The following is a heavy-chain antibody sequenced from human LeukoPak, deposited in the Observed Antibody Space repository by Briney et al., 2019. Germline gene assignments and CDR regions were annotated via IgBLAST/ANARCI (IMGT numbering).Heavy chain of an antibody. J-gene: IGHJ4*02. Sequence: PGGSLRLSCAASGFTFSSYSMNWVRQAPGKGLEWVSSISSSSSYIYYADSVKGRFTISRDNAKNSLYLQMNSLRAEDTAVYYCARVRGMEWLAPDYWGQGTLVTVSS. CDR2: ISSSSSYI. CDR1: GFTFSSYS. CDR3: ARVRGMEWLAPDY. D-gene: IGHD6-19*01. V-gene: IGHV3-21*01.